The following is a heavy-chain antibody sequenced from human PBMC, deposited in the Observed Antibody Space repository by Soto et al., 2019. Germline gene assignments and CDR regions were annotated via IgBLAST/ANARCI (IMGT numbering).Heavy chain of an antibody. CDR3: ARTQVVVAAPGAFDI. D-gene: IGHD2-15*01. V-gene: IGHV5-51*01. CDR1: GYSFTSYW. CDR2: IYPGDSDT. J-gene: IGHJ3*02. Sequence: PGEPLKISCKVSGYSFTSYWIGWVRQMPGKGLEWMGIIYPGDSDTRYSPSFQGQVTISADKSISTAYLQWSSLKASDTAMYYCARTQVVVAAPGAFDIWGQGTMVTVSS.